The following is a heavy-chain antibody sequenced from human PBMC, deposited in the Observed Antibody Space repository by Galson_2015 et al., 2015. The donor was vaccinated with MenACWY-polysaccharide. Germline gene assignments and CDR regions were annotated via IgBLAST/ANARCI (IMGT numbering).Heavy chain of an antibody. CDR3: SRAPSSYYYYYCMDV. CDR1: GVALRSFW. CDR2: MNSAGRGS. V-gene: IGHV3-74*01. D-gene: IGHD2-2*01. Sequence: SLRVSYAASGVALRSFWVHWVRQSRGKGLVWVSRMNSAGRGSSYADSVKGRFTISRDNAKNTLYLQMNSLRAYYTAVYDCSRAPSSYYYYYCMDVWGQGTTVTVSS. J-gene: IGHJ6*02.